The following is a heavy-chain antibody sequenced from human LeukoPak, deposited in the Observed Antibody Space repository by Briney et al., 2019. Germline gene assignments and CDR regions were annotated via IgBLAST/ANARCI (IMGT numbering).Heavy chain of an antibody. CDR1: GGTFSSYA. CDR2: IIPSFGTA. V-gene: IGHV1-69*13. J-gene: IGHJ4*02. Sequence: ASVKVSCKASGGTFSSYAISWVRQAPGQGLEWMGGIIPSFGTANYAQKFQGRVTITADESTSTAYMELSSLRSEDTAVYYCARGPVLLWFGEWQASRFDYWGQGTLVTVSS. CDR3: ARGPVLLWFGEWQASRFDY. D-gene: IGHD3-10*01.